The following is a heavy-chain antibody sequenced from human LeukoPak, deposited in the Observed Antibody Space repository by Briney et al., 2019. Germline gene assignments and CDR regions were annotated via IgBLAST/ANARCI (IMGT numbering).Heavy chain of an antibody. D-gene: IGHD5-24*01. J-gene: IGHJ4*02. CDR1: GFTFSSYA. CDR2: ISGSGGST. Sequence: QPGGSLRLSCAASGFTFSSYAMSWVRQAPGKGLQWVSAISGSGGSTYYADSVKGRFTIFRDNSKNTLYLQMNSLRAEDTAVYYCAAQRWLQLPFDYWGQGTLVTVSS. V-gene: IGHV3-23*01. CDR3: AAQRWLQLPFDY.